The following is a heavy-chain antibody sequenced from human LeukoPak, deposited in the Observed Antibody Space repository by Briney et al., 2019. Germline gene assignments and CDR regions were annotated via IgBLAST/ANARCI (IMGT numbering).Heavy chain of an antibody. Sequence: VASVKVSCKASGYTFTGYYMHWVRQAPGQGLEWMGWINPNSGGTNYAQKFQGRVTMTRDTSISTAYMELSRLRSDDTAGYYCAKYSSSWLYYFDYWGQGTLVTVSS. D-gene: IGHD6-13*01. CDR1: GYTFTGYY. CDR2: INPNSGGT. J-gene: IGHJ4*02. V-gene: IGHV1-2*02. CDR3: AKYSSSWLYYFDY.